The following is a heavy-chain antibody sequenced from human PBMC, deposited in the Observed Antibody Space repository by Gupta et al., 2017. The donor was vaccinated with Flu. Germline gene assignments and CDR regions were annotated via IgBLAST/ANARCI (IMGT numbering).Heavy chain of an antibody. CDR3: ARSTRDSSGYYDSPEYFQH. D-gene: IGHD3-22*01. V-gene: IGHV3-64*01. CDR2: ISSNGGST. Sequence: EVQLVESGGGLVQPGGSLRLSCAASGFTFSSYAMHWVRQAPGKGLEYVSAISSNGGSTYYANSVKGRFTISRDNSKNTLYLQMGSLRAEDMAVYYCARSTRDSSGYYDSPEYFQHWGQGTLVTVSS. CDR1: GFTFSSYA. J-gene: IGHJ1*01.